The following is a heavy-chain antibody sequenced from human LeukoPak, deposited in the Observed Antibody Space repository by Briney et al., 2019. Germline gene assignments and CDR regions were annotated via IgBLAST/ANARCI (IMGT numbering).Heavy chain of an antibody. CDR2: INPSGGST. J-gene: IGHJ3*02. CDR1: GYTFTSYY. V-gene: IGHV1-46*01. D-gene: IGHD3-22*01. CDR3: ARDRFGTMIAGAFDI. Sequence: VASVKVSCKASGYTFTSYYMHWVRQAPGQGLEWMGIINPSGGSTSYAQKFQGRVTMTRDTSTSTVYMELSSLGSEDTAVYYCARDRFGTMIAGAFDIWGQGTMVTVSS.